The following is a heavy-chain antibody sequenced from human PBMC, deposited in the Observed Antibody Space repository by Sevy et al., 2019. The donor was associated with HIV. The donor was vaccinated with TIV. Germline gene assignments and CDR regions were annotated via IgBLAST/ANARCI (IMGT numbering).Heavy chain of an antibody. D-gene: IGHD6-13*01. CDR1: GYTFTPYG. Sequence: ASVKISCKASGYTFTPYGISWVRQAPGQGLEWMGWINPYNGNTNYVQKFQGRVTMTTETSTSTAYIELRSLRSDDTAVYYCARNGGAAADTGDYFDYWGQGTLVTVSS. CDR2: INPYNGNT. CDR3: ARNGGAAADTGDYFDY. V-gene: IGHV1-18*04. J-gene: IGHJ4*02.